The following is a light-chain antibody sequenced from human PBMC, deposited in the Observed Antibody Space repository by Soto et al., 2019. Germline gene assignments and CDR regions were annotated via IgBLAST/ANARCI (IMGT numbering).Light chain of an antibody. CDR1: SSDVGGYNY. V-gene: IGLV2-14*01. Sequence: QSVLTQPASVSGSPGQSITISCTGTSSDVGGYNYVSWYQQHPGKAPKLMIYDVSNRPSGVSNRFSGSKSGNTASLTISRLQAEDEADYYCSSYTSSSTLHVLFGGGTKLTVL. CDR2: DVS. J-gene: IGLJ2*01. CDR3: SSYTSSSTLHVL.